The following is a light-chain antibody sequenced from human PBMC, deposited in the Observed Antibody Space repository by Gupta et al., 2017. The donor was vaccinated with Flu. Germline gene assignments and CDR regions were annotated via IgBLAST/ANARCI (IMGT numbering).Light chain of an antibody. CDR2: DVR. V-gene: IGLV2-14*01. Sequence: QSALTQPASVSGSPGQSITISCTGTSSDVGRSNYVSWYQQHPGKAPKLIIYDVRYRPSGVSSRFSGSKSGNTASLTISGLEAEDETDYYCSSYTSTNTFYVFGTGTKVTVL. CDR1: SSDVGRSNY. CDR3: SSYTSTNTFYV. J-gene: IGLJ1*01.